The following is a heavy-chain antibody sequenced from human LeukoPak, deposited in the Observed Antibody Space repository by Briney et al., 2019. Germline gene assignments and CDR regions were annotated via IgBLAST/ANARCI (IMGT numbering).Heavy chain of an antibody. Sequence: NTSETLSLTCTVSGGSISSYYWSWIRQPPGKGLEWIGYIYYSGSTNYNPSLKSRVTISVDTSKNQFSLKLSSVTAADTAVYYCARGLIAVALFRYWGQGTLVTVSS. CDR3: ARGLIAVALFRY. CDR1: GGSISSYY. J-gene: IGHJ4*02. CDR2: IYYSGST. D-gene: IGHD6-19*01. V-gene: IGHV4-59*01.